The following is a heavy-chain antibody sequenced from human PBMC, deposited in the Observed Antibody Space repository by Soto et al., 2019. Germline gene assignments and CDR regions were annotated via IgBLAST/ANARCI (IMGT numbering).Heavy chain of an antibody. V-gene: IGHV3-7*01. CDR3: GRVKNPGGQQLGPFDY. D-gene: IGHD6-13*01. CDR1: GFTFSSYW. Sequence: PGESLRLSCAASGFTFSSYWMSWVRQAPGKRLEWVANIKQDGSEKYYVDSVMGRFTISRDNAKNSLYLQMNSLRAEDTAVYYCGRVKNPGGQQLGPFDYGGHGTLVPVSS. J-gene: IGHJ4*01. CDR2: IKQDGSEK.